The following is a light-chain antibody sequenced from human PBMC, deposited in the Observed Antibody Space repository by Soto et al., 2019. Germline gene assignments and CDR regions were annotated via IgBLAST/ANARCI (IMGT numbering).Light chain of an antibody. Sequence: AIQLTQSPSSLSASVGDRVTITCRASQGISSALAWYQQKPGKAPKLLIYDASSLESGVPSRFSGSGSGTDFTLTISSLQPEDFATYYCQQFNSCPITFGQGTRLEIK. CDR1: QGISSA. CDR3: QQFNSCPIT. V-gene: IGKV1-13*02. CDR2: DAS. J-gene: IGKJ5*01.